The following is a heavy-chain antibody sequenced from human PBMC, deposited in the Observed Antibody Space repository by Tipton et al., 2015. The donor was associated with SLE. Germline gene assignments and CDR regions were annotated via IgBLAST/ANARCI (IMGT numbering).Heavy chain of an antibody. V-gene: IGHV4-61*05. CDR1: GASITSSGFY. CDR2: IYSSGST. D-gene: IGHD1-26*01. CDR3: ARGGGPSPFDY. J-gene: IGHJ4*02. Sequence: TLSLTCTVSGASITSSGFYWGWIRQTPGKGLEWIGYIYSSGSTNYNPSLKSRVAISVDTSKNQFSLKLSSMTAADTAVYYCARGGGPSPFDYWGQGTLVTVSS.